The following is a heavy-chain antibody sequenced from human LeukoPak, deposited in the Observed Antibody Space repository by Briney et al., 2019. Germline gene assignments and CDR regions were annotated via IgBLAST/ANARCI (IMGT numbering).Heavy chain of an antibody. CDR2: INHSGST. CDR1: GGSFSGYY. J-gene: IGHJ4*02. V-gene: IGHV4-34*01. Sequence: PSETLSLTCAVYGGSFSGYYWSWIRQPPGKGLEWIGEINHSGSTNYNPSLKSRVTISVDTSKNQFSLKLSSVTAADTAVYYCARQEISTAGPPWYYFDYWGQGTLVTVSS. CDR3: ARQEISTAGPPWYYFDY. D-gene: IGHD6-19*01.